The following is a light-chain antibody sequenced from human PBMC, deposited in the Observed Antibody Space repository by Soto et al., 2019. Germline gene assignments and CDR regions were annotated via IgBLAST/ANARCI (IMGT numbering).Light chain of an antibody. CDR1: QSVSSTY. CDR3: QQYGRSSLT. J-gene: IGKJ3*01. Sequence: EIVLTQSPATLSLSPGERATLSCRASQSVSSTYLAWYQQKPGQAPRLLIYGASSRASGIPDRFSGSGSGTDFTLTISRLDPEDFAVYYCQQYGRSSLTFGPGTKVDI. V-gene: IGKV3-20*01. CDR2: GAS.